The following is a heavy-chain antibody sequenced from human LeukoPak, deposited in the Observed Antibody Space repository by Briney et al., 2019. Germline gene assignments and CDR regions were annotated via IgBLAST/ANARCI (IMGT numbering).Heavy chain of an antibody. CDR2: TYYRSKWHN. CDR1: GDSVSSNSAV. Sequence: SQTLSLTCAISGDSVSSNSAVWNWIRQSPSRGLEWLGRTYYRSKWHNEYAESVKSRISINSDTSKNQFSLQLNSVTPEDTAEYYCAGTTDYSSFLAYWGQGTLVTVSS. V-gene: IGHV6-1*01. D-gene: IGHD4-11*01. J-gene: IGHJ4*02. CDR3: AGTTDYSSFLAY.